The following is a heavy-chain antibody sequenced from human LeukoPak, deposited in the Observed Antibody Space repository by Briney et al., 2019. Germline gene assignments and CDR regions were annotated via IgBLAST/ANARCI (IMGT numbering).Heavy chain of an antibody. D-gene: IGHD3-10*01. Sequence: PSETLSLTCAVYGGSFSGYSWSWIRQSPEKGLEWIGEVNHTGGITYTPSLKSRVTIALDTSKNQFSLQLTSVTAEDTAVYYCARASRESMVRGVHTAFDYWGQGTLVTVSS. J-gene: IGHJ4*02. CDR2: VNHTGGI. CDR1: GGSFSGYS. CDR3: ARASRESMVRGVHTAFDY. V-gene: IGHV4-34*01.